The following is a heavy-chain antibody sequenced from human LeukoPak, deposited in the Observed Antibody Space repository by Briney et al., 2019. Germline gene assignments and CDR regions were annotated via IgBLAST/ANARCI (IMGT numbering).Heavy chain of an antibody. CDR1: GFTFSDYY. CDR2: ISSSGSTI. D-gene: IGHD3-22*01. CDR3: ARRAGWNYYDSSGYPY. V-gene: IGHV3-11*04. J-gene: IGHJ4*02. Sequence: GGSLRLSCAASGFTFSDYYMSWIRQAPGKGLEWVSYISSSGSTIYYADSVKGRFTISRDNAKNSLYLQMNSLRAEDTAVYYCARRAGWNYYDSSGYPYWGQGTLVTVSS.